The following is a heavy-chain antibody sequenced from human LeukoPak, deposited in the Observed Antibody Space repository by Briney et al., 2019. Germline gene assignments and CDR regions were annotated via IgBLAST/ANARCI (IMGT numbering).Heavy chain of an antibody. CDR1: GGPISSYY. CDR2: IYYSGST. CDR3: ATTRRITMIGGAFDI. Sequence: PSETLSLTCTASGGPISSYYWSWIRQPPGKGLEGMGYIYYSGSTNYNPSLKSRVSISVDTSKNQFSLKLNSVTAADTAVYYCATTRRITMIGGAFDIWGQGTVVTVSS. D-gene: IGHD3-10*01. V-gene: IGHV4-59*08. J-gene: IGHJ3*02.